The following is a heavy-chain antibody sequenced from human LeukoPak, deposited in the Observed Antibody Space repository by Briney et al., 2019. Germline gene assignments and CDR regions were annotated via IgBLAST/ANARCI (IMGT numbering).Heavy chain of an antibody. V-gene: IGHV3-15*01. CDR1: GFTFSNAW. CDR3: TTAVYCSSTSCYPFDY. J-gene: IGHJ4*02. CDR2: IKSKTDGGTT. D-gene: IGHD2-2*01. Sequence: GGSLRLSCAASGFTFSNAWMSWVRQAPGKGLEWVGRIKSKTDGGTTDYAAPVKGRFTISRDDSKNTLYLQMNCLKTEDTAVYYCTTAVYCSSTSCYPFDYWGQGTLVTVSS.